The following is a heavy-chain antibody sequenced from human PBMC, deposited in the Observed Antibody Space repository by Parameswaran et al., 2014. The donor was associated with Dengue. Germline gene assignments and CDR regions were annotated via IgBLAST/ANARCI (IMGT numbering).Heavy chain of an antibody. CDR3: ARETRTTAPYSSSWYSYYYYMDV. J-gene: IGHJ6*03. Sequence: VRQAPGKGLEWIGYIYYSGTTNYNPSLKSRVIISVDTSKNQFSLKLNSVTAADTAVYYCARETRTTAPYSSSWYSYYYYMDVWGKGTTVTVSS. D-gene: IGHD6-13*01. V-gene: IGHV4-31*02. CDR2: IYYSGTT.